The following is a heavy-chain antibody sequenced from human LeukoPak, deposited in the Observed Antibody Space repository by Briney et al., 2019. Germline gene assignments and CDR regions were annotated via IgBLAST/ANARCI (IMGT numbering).Heavy chain of an antibody. CDR2: IYYSGST. D-gene: IGHD1-20*01. CDR1: GGSISSYY. CDR3: ARITGTTYYFDY. Sequence: SETLSLTCTVSGGSISSYYWSWIRQPPGKGLEWIGYIYYSGSTNYNPSLKRRVTISVDTSKNQFSLKLSSVTAADTAVYYCARITGTTYYFDYWGQGTLVTVSS. J-gene: IGHJ4*02. V-gene: IGHV4-59*01.